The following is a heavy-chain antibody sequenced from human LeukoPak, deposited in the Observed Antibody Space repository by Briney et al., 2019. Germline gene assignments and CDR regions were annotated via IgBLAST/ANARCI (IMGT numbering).Heavy chain of an antibody. D-gene: IGHD3-10*01. CDR3: ARVPYGSGSYYYHGMDV. CDR1: GGSISSYF. Sequence: SETLSLTCTVSGGSISSYFWSWIRQPPGKGLEWIGYIYYSGSTNYNPSLKSRVTISVDTSKNQFSLKLSSVTAADTAVYYCARVPYGSGSYYYHGMDVWGQGTTVTVSS. J-gene: IGHJ6*02. CDR2: IYYSGST. V-gene: IGHV4-59*01.